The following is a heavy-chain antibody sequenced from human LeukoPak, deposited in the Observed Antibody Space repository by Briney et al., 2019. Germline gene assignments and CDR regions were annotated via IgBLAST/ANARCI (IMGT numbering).Heavy chain of an antibody. CDR3: ASERGVCSSTSCYVGYYGMDV. CDR1: GFTFNNYA. D-gene: IGHD2-2*01. Sequence: GGSLRLSCAASGFTFNNYAMSWVRQAPGKGLEWISAISGSGATTYYADSVTGRFTISRDNSQSTLYLQMNSLRAEDTAVYYCASERGVCSSTSCYVGYYGMDVWGQGTTVTVSS. J-gene: IGHJ6*02. V-gene: IGHV3-23*01. CDR2: ISGSGATT.